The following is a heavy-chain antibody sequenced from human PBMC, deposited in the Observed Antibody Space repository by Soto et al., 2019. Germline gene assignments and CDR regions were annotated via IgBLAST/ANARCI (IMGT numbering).Heavy chain of an antibody. Sequence: PSETLSLTCTVSGGSISSGDYYWSWIRQPPGKGLEWIGYISYSGSTYYNPSLKRRVTISVDPSKNQFSLKLSSVTAADTAVYFCARCFGGDGDYSFDYWGQGTLVTVSS. J-gene: IGHJ4*02. CDR2: ISYSGST. D-gene: IGHD4-17*01. V-gene: IGHV4-30-4*01. CDR3: ARCFGGDGDYSFDY. CDR1: GGSISSGDYY.